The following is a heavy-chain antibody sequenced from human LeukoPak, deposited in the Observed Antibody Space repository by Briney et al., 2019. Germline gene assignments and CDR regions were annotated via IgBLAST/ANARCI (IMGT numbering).Heavy chain of an antibody. J-gene: IGHJ4*02. D-gene: IGHD5-12*01. CDR3: AREPTSGREPTSGRPLDY. CDR1: GGSISGYF. Sequence: SETLSLTCTDPGGSISGYFWTWIRQPARKGLEWIEQMYSTGSNNYTPSLKSRVTMSLDTSKNHFSLNLTSVTAADTAVYYCAREPTSGREPTSGRPLDYWGQGTLVTVSS. CDR2: MYSTGSN. V-gene: IGHV4-4*07.